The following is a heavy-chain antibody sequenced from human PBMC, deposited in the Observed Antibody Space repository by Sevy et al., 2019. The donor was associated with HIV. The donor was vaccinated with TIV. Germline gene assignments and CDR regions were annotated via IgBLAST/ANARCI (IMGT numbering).Heavy chain of an antibody. CDR3: AREGCTKPHDY. CDR1: GFMLSKYS. CDR2: FSFGCGKI. V-gene: IGHV3-23*01. Sequence: GGSLRLSCAASGFMLSKYSMSWIRQTPGKGLEWVSTFSFGCGKINYADSVKGRFTISRDDSRNTFYLQMNSLRAEDTAIYYCAREGCTKPHDYWGQRTVVTVSS. J-gene: IGHJ4*02. D-gene: IGHD2-8*01.